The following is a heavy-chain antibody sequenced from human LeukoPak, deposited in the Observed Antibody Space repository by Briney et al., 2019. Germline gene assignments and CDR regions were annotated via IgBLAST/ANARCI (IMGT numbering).Heavy chain of an antibody. CDR1: GFPFSSYG. CDR3: AKDLGGYDYDGGDAFDI. Sequence: TGGSLRLPCAASGFPFSSYGMHWLPHAPGKGGEWGAVIACDGSNKYYADSVKGRFTISRDNSKNTLYLQMNSLRAEDTAVYYCAKDLGGYDYDGGDAFDIWGQGTMVTVSS. CDR2: IACDGSNK. J-gene: IGHJ3*02. V-gene: IGHV3-30*18. D-gene: IGHD5-12*01.